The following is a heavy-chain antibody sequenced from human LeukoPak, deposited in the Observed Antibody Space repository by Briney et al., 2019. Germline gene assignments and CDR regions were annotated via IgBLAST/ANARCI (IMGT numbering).Heavy chain of an antibody. J-gene: IGHJ5*02. D-gene: IGHD3-22*01. V-gene: IGHV4-39*01. CDR3: ARGFINYYDSSGTNLGEWFDP. Sequence: SETLSLTCTVSGGSISSGTYFWGWIRQPPGECLEWVGSIFYSGSTYYNPSLKSRATISVDTSTNQFSLKLSSVTAPDTAVYYCARGFINYYDSSGTNLGEWFDPWGQGTLVTVSS. CDR1: GGSISSGTYF. CDR2: IFYSGST.